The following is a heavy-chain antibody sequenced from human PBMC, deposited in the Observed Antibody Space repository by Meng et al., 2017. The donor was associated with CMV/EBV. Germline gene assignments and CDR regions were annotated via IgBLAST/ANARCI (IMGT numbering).Heavy chain of an antibody. V-gene: IGHV3-21*01. CDR3: ARVSVVVPAAIQLYYYYGMDV. CDR2: ISSSSSYI. CDR1: GFTFSSYS. Sequence: GGSLRLSCAASGFTFSSYSMNWVRQAPGKGLEWVSSISSSSSYIYYADSVKGRFTISRDNAKNSLYLQMNSLRAEDTAVYYCARVSVVVPAAIQLYYYYGMDVWGQGTTVTVSS. D-gene: IGHD2-2*02. J-gene: IGHJ6*02.